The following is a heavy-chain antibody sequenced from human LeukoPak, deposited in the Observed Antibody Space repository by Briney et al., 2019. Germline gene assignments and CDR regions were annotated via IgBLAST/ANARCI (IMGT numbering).Heavy chain of an antibody. CDR1: GGSISTYY. V-gene: IGHV4-59*01. Sequence: PSETLSLTCTVSGGSISTYYWSWIRQPPGKGLEWIGYIYHSGSTKYNPSLKSRVTISVDTSQNQFSLKLSSVTAADTAVYYCARDGYSGSDALWGQGTLVTVSS. CDR3: ARDGYSGSDAL. J-gene: IGHJ4*02. CDR2: IYHSGST. D-gene: IGHD5-12*01.